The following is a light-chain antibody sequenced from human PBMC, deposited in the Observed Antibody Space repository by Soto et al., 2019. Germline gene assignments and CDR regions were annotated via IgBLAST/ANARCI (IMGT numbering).Light chain of an antibody. Sequence: ERVRNTCRASQAISSYFAWYQQKPGKAPKLLIYAASTLKSGVPSRFSGSGSGTEFTLTITSLQPEDFATYYCQQLNIYPPITFGQGTRLEIK. CDR2: AAS. V-gene: IGKV1-9*01. CDR1: QAISSY. CDR3: QQLNIYPPIT. J-gene: IGKJ5*01.